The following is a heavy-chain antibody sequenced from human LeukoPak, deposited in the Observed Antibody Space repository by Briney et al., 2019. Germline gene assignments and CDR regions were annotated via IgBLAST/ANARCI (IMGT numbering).Heavy chain of an antibody. V-gene: IGHV1-69*13. CDR1: RGTFSSYA. Sequence: SVKVSCKASRGTFSSYAISWVRQAPGQGLEWMGGIIPIFGTASYAQKFQGRVTITADESTSTAYMELSSLRSEDTAVYYCARDRLDYYGSGSYYRGYNWFDPWGQGTLVTVSS. CDR3: ARDRLDYYGSGSYYRGYNWFDP. J-gene: IGHJ5*02. CDR2: IIPIFGTA. D-gene: IGHD3-10*01.